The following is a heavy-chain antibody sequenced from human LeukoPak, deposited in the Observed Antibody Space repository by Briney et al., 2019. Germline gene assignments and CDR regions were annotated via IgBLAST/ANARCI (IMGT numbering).Heavy chain of an antibody. CDR3: ARVNYREWSDSYYYYYYMDV. CDR2: IIPIFGTA. J-gene: IGHJ6*03. V-gene: IGHV1-69*05. CDR1: GGTFSSYA. D-gene: IGHD3-3*01. Sequence: SVKVSCKASGGTFSSYAISWVRQAPGQGLEWMGGIIPIFGTANYAQKFQGRVTITTDESTSTAYMELSSLRSEDTAVYYCARVNYREWSDSYYYYYYMDVWGKGTTVTVSS.